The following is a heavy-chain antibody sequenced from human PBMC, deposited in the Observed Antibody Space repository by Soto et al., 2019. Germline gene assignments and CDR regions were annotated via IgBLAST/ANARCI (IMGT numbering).Heavy chain of an antibody. CDR2: INAGNGNT. V-gene: IGHV1-3*05. D-gene: IGHD3-16*02. CDR3: ARGFPLWLDP. CDR1: GYTFTNYA. J-gene: IGHJ5*02. Sequence: QVQLVQSGAEEKKPGASVKVSCKASGYTFTNYAMHWVRQAPGQRLEWMGWINAGNGNTKYSQKFQGRVTITRDTSASTAYIELSSRRSEDTAVYYCARGFPLWLDPWGQGTRVTVSS.